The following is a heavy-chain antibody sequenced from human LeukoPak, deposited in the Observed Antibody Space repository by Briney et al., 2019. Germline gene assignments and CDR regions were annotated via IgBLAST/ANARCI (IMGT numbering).Heavy chain of an antibody. J-gene: IGHJ4*02. CDR1: GFTFSSYW. D-gene: IGHD1-7*01. Sequence: GGSLRLSCAASGFTFSSYWMSWVRQAPGKGLEWVANIKQDGSEKYYMDSVKGRFTISRDNAKNSLYLQMNSLRVEDTALYHCARKGLGGELGGFDSWGQGTLVTVSS. V-gene: IGHV3-7*03. CDR2: IKQDGSEK. CDR3: ARKGLGGELGGFDS.